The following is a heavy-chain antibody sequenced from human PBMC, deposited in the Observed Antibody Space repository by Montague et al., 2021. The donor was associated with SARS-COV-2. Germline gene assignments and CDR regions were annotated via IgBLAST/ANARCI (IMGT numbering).Heavy chain of an antibody. CDR3: ATLPSSITIFGVVQGYYFDD. CDR1: GGSFSNYY. J-gene: IGHJ4*02. D-gene: IGHD3-3*01. V-gene: IGHV4-34*01. CDR2: VNQSGAT. Sequence: SETLSLTCAISGGSFSNYYWSWIRQPPGKGLEWIGEVNQSGATIYNPSAKSGVTISEDTSKNQFYLRLNSVTAADTAVYYCATLPSSITIFGVVQGYYFDDWGQGTLVTVSS.